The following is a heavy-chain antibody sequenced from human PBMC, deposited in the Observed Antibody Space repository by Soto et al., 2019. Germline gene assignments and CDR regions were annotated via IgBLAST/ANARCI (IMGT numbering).Heavy chain of an antibody. Sequence: QVQLVQSGAEVKHPGASVKVSCKASGYTFTRYGIGWARQAPGQGLEWMGWINTYNGNTNYAQNVQGRVTLTTDTSTSTAYMGLRSLRSNDTAIYYCAMVDVYVTPSPQDVWGQGTTVIVSS. CDR3: AMVDVYVTPSPQDV. CDR1: GYTFTRYG. J-gene: IGHJ6*02. CDR2: INTYNGNT. V-gene: IGHV1-18*01. D-gene: IGHD3-16*01.